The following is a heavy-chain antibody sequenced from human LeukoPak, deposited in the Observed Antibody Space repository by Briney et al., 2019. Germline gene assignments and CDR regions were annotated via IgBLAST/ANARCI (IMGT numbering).Heavy chain of an antibody. J-gene: IGHJ4*02. D-gene: IGHD3-22*01. CDR1: GFTFSSYA. CDR3: ASRLGGDDYYDSSGYSDY. Sequence: NPGGSLRLSCAASGFTFSSYAMSWVRQPPGKGLEWIGEINHSGSTNYNPSLKSRVTISVDTSKNQFSLKLSSVTAADTAVYYCASRLGGDDYYDSSGYSDYWGQGTLVTVSS. V-gene: IGHV4-34*01. CDR2: INHSGST.